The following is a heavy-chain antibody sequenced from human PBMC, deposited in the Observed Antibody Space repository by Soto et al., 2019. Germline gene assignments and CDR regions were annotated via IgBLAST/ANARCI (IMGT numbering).Heavy chain of an antibody. Sequence: GESLKISCKGSGYSFTSYWISWVRQMPGKGLEWMGRIDPSDPYTNYSPSFQGHVTISADKSISTAYLQWSSLKASDTAMYYCASGIVVVTAILPDDAFDIWGQGTMVTVSS. CDR2: IDPSDPYT. J-gene: IGHJ3*02. CDR3: ASGIVVVTAILPDDAFDI. CDR1: GYSFTSYW. V-gene: IGHV5-10-1*01. D-gene: IGHD2-21*02.